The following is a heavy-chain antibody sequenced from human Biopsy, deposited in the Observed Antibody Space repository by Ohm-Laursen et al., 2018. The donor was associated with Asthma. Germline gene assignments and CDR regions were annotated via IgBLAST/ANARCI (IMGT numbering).Heavy chain of an antibody. J-gene: IGHJ6*02. CDR2: ISPVFGST. Sequence: SSVKVSCKASGGTFGNYAISWVRQAPGLGLEWMGGISPVFGSTNIAQMFQGRVTISADIFTKTAYLEVSSLRSDDTAVYYCASPSSSREILYYYYNMDIWGQGTTVTVSS. V-gene: IGHV1-69*06. D-gene: IGHD6-13*01. CDR1: GGTFGNYA. CDR3: ASPSSSREILYYYYNMDI.